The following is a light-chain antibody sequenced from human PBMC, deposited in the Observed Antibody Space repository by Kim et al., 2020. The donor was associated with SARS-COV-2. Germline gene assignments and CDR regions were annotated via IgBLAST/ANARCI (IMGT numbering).Light chain of an antibody. CDR3: QSADGSGTYV. V-gene: IGLV3-25*03. J-gene: IGLJ1*01. CDR2: KDN. Sequence: TARITCSGDTLPEKQTYGYQQKSGQAPRLVIYKDNERPSGIPGRFSGSSSGTTVTLTISGVQAEDDADYYCQSADGSGTYVFGTGTKVTGL. CDR1: TLPEKQ.